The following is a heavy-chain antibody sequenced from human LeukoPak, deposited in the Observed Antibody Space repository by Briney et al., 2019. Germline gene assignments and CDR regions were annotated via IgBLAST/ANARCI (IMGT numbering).Heavy chain of an antibody. CDR3: ARYLVYGSSGFDDALDI. D-gene: IGHD3-22*01. CDR2: IYYNGAT. CDR1: GDSIRPYY. Sequence: SETLSLLCTVSGDSIRPYYWIWVRQPPGKGLEWIGYIYYNGATDYNPSLKSRVTVSVDTSKNEFSLKLRFVTAADTAVYYCARYLVYGSSGFDDALDIWGQGTVVTVSP. V-gene: IGHV4-59*01. J-gene: IGHJ3*02.